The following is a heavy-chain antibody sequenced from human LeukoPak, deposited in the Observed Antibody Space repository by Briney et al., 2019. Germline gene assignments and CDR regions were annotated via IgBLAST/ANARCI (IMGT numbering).Heavy chain of an antibody. CDR2: ISPKSGDT. V-gene: IGHV1-2*02. J-gene: IGHJ4*02. D-gene: IGHD6-19*01. Sequence: ASVKVSCKASGYTFTDYYMHWVRQAPGQGLEWMGWISPKSGDTEYPQKFQGRVTMTRDTSISTVYVELSRLRSDDTAVYYCARGAVAGGDYWGQGTLVTVSS. CDR3: ARGAVAGGDY. CDR1: GYTFTDYY.